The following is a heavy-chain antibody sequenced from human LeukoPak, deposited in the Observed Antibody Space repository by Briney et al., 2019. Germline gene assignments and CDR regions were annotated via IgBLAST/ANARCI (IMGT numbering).Heavy chain of an antibody. CDR3: ARSGHRRYYYASGPDY. V-gene: IGHV1-69*13. CDR2: IIPIFGTA. D-gene: IGHD3-10*01. J-gene: IGHJ4*02. CDR1: GGTFSSYA. Sequence: SVKVSCKASGGTFSSYAISWVRQAPGQGLEWMGGIIPIFGTANYAQKFQGRVTITADESTSTAYMELRSLRSDDTAVYYCARSGHRRYYYASGPDYWGQGTLVTVSS.